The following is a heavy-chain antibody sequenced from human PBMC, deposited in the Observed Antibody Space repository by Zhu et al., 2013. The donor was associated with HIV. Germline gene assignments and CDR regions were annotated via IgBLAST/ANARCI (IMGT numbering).Heavy chain of an antibody. V-gene: IGHV1-2*02. CDR3: ATVPTYYYDSIGPFEY. CDR1: GYTFTDFY. D-gene: IGHD3-22*01. Sequence: QVQLVQSGAEVKKPGASVKVSCKASGYTFTDFYIHWVRQAPGQGLEWMAWINPKSGGTNYAQKFQGRVAATRDTAITTAYMELSRLRSDDTAVYYCATVPTYYYDSIGPFEYWGPGTLVTVSS. CDR2: INPKSGGT. J-gene: IGHJ4*02.